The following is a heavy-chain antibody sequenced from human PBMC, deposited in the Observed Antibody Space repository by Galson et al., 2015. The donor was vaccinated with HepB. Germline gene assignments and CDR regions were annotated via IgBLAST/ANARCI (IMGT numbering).Heavy chain of an antibody. J-gene: IGHJ4*02. D-gene: IGHD6-19*01. Sequence: PALVKPTQTLTLTCTFSGFSLSTIGMRVSWIRQPPGKALEWLAHIFSNDEKSYSTSLKSRLTISKDTSKSQVVLTMTNMDPVDTATYYCARISQDLSSGWFFFDYWGQGTLVTVSS. V-gene: IGHV2-26*01. CDR2: IFSNDEK. CDR1: GFSLSTIGMR. CDR3: ARISQDLSSGWFFFDY.